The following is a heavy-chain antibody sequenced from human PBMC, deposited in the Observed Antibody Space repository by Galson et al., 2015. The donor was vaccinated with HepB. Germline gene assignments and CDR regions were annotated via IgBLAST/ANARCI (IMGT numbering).Heavy chain of an antibody. J-gene: IGHJ6*02. D-gene: IGHD3-22*01. Sequence: QSGAEVTKPGESLRISCKGSGYSFTSYWISWVRQMPGKGLEWMGRIDPSDSYTNYSPSFQGHVTISADKSISTAYLQWSSLKASDTAMYYCARIKSGFYDSRLYGMDVWGQGTTVTVSS. CDR3: ARIKSGFYDSRLYGMDV. CDR2: IDPSDSYT. CDR1: GYSFTSYW. V-gene: IGHV5-10-1*01.